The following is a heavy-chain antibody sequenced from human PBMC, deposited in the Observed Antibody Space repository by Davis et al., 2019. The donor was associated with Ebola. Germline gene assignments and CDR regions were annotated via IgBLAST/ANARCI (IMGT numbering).Heavy chain of an antibody. V-gene: IGHV1-3*01. CDR3: ARGGRYYHDSSGYYFTRNFDY. CDR1: GYTFTSYA. J-gene: IGHJ4*02. Sequence: AASVKVSCKASGYTFTSYAMHWVRQAPGQRLEWMGWINAGNGNTKYSQKFQGRVTITRDTSASTAYMELSSLRSEDTAVYYCARGGRYYHDSSGYYFTRNFDYWGQGTLVTVSS. D-gene: IGHD3-22*01. CDR2: INAGNGNT.